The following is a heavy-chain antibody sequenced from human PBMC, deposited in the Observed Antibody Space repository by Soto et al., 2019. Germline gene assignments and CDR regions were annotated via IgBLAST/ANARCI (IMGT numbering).Heavy chain of an antibody. CDR1: GFFINIYY. CDR2: IYYSGST. J-gene: IGHJ3*02. Sequence: SEPLSLSYTVSGFFINIYYWSWIRQPPGKGLEWIGHIYYSGSTNYNPSLKSRVTISVDTSKNQFSLKLSSVTAADTAVYYCARYNWGAMGAFDIWGQGTMVT. V-gene: IGHV4-59*01. CDR3: ARYNWGAMGAFDI. D-gene: IGHD1-1*01.